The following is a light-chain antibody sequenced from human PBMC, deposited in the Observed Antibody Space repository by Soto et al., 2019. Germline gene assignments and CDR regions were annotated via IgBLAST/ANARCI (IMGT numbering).Light chain of an antibody. J-gene: IGKJ5*01. CDR1: QSVSSSY. CDR2: GAS. Sequence: EIVLTQSPGTLSLSPGERATLSCRASQSVSSSYLAWYQQKPGQAPRLLIYGASTRATGIPERFSGSGSGTDFTLTISRLEPEDFAVYYCQQYGSSPITFGQGTLLEIK. V-gene: IGKV3-20*01. CDR3: QQYGSSPIT.